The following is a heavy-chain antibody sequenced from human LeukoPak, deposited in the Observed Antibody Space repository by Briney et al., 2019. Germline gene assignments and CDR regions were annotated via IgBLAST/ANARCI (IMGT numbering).Heavy chain of an antibody. CDR2: IRYDGSNK. CDR3: AKDRAAAGGFDP. D-gene: IGHD6-13*01. CDR1: GFIFSSYG. Sequence: PGGSLRLSCAASGFIFSSYGMHWVRQAPGKGLEWVAFIRYDGSNKYYADSVKGRFTISRDNSKKTLYLQMNSLRGEDTAVYYCAKDRAAAGGFDPWGQGTLVTVSS. J-gene: IGHJ5*02. V-gene: IGHV3-30*02.